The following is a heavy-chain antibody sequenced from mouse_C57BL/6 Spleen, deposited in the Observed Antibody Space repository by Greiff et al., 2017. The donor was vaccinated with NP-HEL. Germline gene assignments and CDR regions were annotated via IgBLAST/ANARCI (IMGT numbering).Heavy chain of an antibody. CDR1: GYTFTDYY. D-gene: IGHD2-2*01. Sequence: QVQLQQSGAELVRPGASVKLSCKASGYTFTDYYINWVKQRPGQGLEWIARIYPGSGNTYYNQKFKGKATLTAEKSSSTAYMQLSSLTSEDSAVYFCARYGYDWDFDVWGTGTTVTVSS. CDR2: IYPGSGNT. V-gene: IGHV1-76*01. CDR3: ARYGYDWDFDV. J-gene: IGHJ1*03.